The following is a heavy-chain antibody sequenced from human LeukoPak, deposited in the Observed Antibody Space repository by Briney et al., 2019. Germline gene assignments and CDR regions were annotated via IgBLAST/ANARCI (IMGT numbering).Heavy chain of an antibody. CDR1: GGSISSGSYY. V-gene: IGHV4-61*02. J-gene: IGHJ4*02. CDR3: ARDRGYSWGWFDY. CDR2: IYTSGST. Sequence: PSETLSLTCTVSGGSISSGSYYWSWIRQPAGKGLEWIGRIYTSGSTNYNPSLKRRVTISVDTSKNQFSLKLSSVTAADTAVYYCARDRGYSWGWFDYWGQGTLVTVSS. D-gene: IGHD5-18*01.